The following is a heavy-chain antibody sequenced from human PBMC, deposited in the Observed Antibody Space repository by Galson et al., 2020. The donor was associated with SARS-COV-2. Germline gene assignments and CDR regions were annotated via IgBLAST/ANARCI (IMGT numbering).Heavy chain of an antibody. V-gene: IGHV3-30*18. J-gene: IGHJ4*02. CDR1: GFTFSAYG. D-gene: IGHD2-21*02. CDR3: ANGLCGGNCYLLDY. CDR2: ISNDGSKK. Sequence: GESLKISCAASGFTFSAYGMHWVRQAPGKGLEWVALISNDGSKKFYVDSVKGRFTISGDNSKNTVYLEMNSLRVEDTAVYYCANGLCGGNCYLLDYWGRGTLVTVSS.